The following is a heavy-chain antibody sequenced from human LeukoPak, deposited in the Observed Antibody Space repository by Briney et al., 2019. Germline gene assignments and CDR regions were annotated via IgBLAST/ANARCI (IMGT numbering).Heavy chain of an antibody. CDR1: GFTFSSYS. J-gene: IGHJ6*03. Sequence: GGPLRLSCAASGFTFSSYSMNWLRQAPGKRLEGVSSISSSSSYIYYADSVKGRFTISRDNAKNSLYLQMNSLRAEDTAVYYCARDYDFWSGYSRGGGGDYYYYMDVWGKETTVTVSS. CDR2: ISSSSSYI. CDR3: ARDYDFWSGYSRGGGGDYYYYMDV. V-gene: IGHV3-21*01. D-gene: IGHD3-3*01.